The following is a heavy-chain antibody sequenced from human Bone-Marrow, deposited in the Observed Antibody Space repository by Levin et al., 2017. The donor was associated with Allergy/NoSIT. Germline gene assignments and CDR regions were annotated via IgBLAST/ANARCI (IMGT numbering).Heavy chain of an antibody. D-gene: IGHD2-15*01. CDR2: IYYSGST. CDR1: GGSISSYY. CDR3: ARVERAAMRYCSGGSCYAVAFDS. V-gene: IGHV4-59*01. Sequence: SETLSLTCTVSGGSISSYYWSWIRQPPGKGLEWIGYIYYSGSTNYNPSLKSRVTISVDTSKNQFSLKLSSVTAADTAVYYCARVERAAMRYCSGGSCYAVAFDSWGQGTMVTVSS. J-gene: IGHJ3*02.